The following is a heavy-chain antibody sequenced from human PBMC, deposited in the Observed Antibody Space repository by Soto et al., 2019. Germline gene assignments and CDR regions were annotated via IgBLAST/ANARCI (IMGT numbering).Heavy chain of an antibody. CDR2: ISYDGSNK. J-gene: IGHJ6*02. D-gene: IGHD3-22*01. CDR3: AKSLSYYDSSGYYYEALYYGMDV. Sequence: GGSLRLSCAASGFTFSSYGMHWVRQAPGKGLEWVAVISYDGSNKYYADSVKGRFTISRDNSKNTLYLQMNSLRAEDTAVYYCAKSLSYYDSSGYYYEALYYGMDVWGQGTTVTVSS. CDR1: GFTFSSYG. V-gene: IGHV3-30*18.